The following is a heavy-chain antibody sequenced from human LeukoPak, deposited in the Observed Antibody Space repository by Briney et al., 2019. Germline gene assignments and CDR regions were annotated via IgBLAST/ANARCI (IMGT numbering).Heavy chain of an antibody. CDR3: AREGLEYYGMDV. V-gene: IGHV1-18*01. Sequence: ASVKVSCKASGYRFSSYGITWVRQAPGQGLEWMGWFSGYKGNAVYAQKFQGRVTMTIDTSTTTAYMEVRSQRSDDTAVYYCAREGLEYYGMDVWGQGSTVTVSS. J-gene: IGHJ6*02. CDR1: GYRFSSYG. CDR2: FSGYKGNA. D-gene: IGHD5-24*01.